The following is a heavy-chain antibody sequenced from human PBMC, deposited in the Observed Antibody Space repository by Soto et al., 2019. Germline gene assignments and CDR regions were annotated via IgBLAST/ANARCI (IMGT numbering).Heavy chain of an antibody. D-gene: IGHD3-10*01. CDR1: GYSFAGYW. CDR2: IYPGDSDT. CDR3: ARLPGVRGVFDGFNV. V-gene: IGHV5-51*01. J-gene: IGHJ3*01. Sequence: GESLKISCKGSGYSFAGYWIGWVRQMPGKGLDWMGVIYPGDSDTRYSPPFHGQVTISADKSISTAYLQWSSLKASDTAMYFCARLPGVRGVFDGFNVWGQGTMVTVSS.